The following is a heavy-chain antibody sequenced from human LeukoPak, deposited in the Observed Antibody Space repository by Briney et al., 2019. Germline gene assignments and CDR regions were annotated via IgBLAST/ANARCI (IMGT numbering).Heavy chain of an antibody. Sequence: SETLSLTCAVYGGSFSGYYWSWIRQPPGKGLEWIGEINHSGSTNYNPSLKSRVTISVDTSKNQFSLKLSSVTAADTAVYYCARDGYSAIDYWGQGTLVTVSS. J-gene: IGHJ4*02. D-gene: IGHD1-26*01. V-gene: IGHV4-34*01. CDR2: INHSGST. CDR1: GGSFSGYY. CDR3: ARDGYSAIDY.